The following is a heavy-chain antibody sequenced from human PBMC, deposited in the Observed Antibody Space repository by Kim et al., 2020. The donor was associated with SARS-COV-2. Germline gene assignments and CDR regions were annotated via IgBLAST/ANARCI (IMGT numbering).Heavy chain of an antibody. V-gene: IGHV5-51*01. CDR2: IYPGDSDT. CDR1: GYSFTSYW. CDR3: ARWSDKVSYQLPSYYYYGMDV. D-gene: IGHD2-2*01. Sequence: GESLKISCKGSGYSFTSYWIGWVRQMPGKGLEWMGIIYPGDSDTRYSPSFQGQVTISADKSISTAYLQWSSLKASDTAMYYCARWSDKVSYQLPSYYYYGMDVWGQGTTVTVSS. J-gene: IGHJ6*02.